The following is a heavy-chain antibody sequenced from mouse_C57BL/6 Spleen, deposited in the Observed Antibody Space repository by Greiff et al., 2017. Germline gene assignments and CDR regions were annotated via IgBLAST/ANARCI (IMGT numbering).Heavy chain of an antibody. J-gene: IGHJ2*01. CDR3: TTRSPDY. Sequence: EVQLQQPGAELVRPGASVKLSCTASGFNIKDDYMHWVKQRPEQGLEWIGWSDPENGDTDYATKFPGKATITADTSSNTACLQHSSLTSEDTAVYYWTTRSPDYWGQGTTLTVAS. V-gene: IGHV14-4*01. CDR1: GFNIKDDY. CDR2: SDPENGDT.